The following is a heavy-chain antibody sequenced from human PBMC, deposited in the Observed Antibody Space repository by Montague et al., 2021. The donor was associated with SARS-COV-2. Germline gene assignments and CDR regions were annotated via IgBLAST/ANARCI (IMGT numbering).Heavy chain of an antibody. CDR1: GGSTSNYY. J-gene: IGHJ5*02. V-gene: IGHV4-4*07. D-gene: IGHD3-22*01. Sequence: SETLSLTCTASGGSTSNYYWSWIRQPAGKGLEWIGRIHASGISTYNPSLETRVTMSVDTSKNQFSLKLSSVTAADTAVYYCARGRFYYDSGELGSWGQGTLVTVSS. CDR2: IHASGIS. CDR3: ARGRFYYDSGELGS.